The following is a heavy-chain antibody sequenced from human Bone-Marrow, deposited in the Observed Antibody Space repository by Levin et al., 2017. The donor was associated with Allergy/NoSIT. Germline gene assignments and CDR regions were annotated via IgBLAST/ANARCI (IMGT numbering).Heavy chain of an antibody. J-gene: IGHJ3*02. V-gene: IGHV1-2*02. CDR1: GYTFTDYF. Sequence: ASVKVSCKASGYTFTDYFIHWVRLAPGQGLEWMGWINPNSGDTDSSQNFQGTVTMTRDTSISTAYMEVTSLTSNDTALDYCGRISSAAFDRWGQGTVVTVSS. CDR3: GRISSAAFDR. CDR2: INPNSGDT. D-gene: IGHD6-19*01.